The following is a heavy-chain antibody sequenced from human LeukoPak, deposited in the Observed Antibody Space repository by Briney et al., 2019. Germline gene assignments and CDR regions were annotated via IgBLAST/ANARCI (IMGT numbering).Heavy chain of an antibody. CDR3: ARESYYYDSSGYYLYYYYYMDV. D-gene: IGHD3-22*01. CDR2: IYTSGST. J-gene: IGHJ6*03. Sequence: PSETLSLTCTVSGGSISSYYWSWIRQPAGKGLEWIGRIYTSGSTNYNPSLKGRVTMSVDTSKNQFSLKLSSVTAADTAVYYCARESYYYDSSGYYLYYYYYMDVWGKGTTVTISS. V-gene: IGHV4-4*07. CDR1: GGSISSYY.